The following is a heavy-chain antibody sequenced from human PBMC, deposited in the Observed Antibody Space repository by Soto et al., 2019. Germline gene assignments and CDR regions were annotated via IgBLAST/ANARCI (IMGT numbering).Heavy chain of an antibody. Sequence: EVQLLESGGGLVQPGGSLRLSCTVSGFSISSSAFSWVRQTPGKGLEWVSASSGGGGPTHYADSVKGRFTISRDNSKNTLYLQINSLRAEDTAVYYCAKNDWSVYPLGGVWGRGTLVSVSS. J-gene: IGHJ1*01. CDR3: AKNDWSVYPLGGV. V-gene: IGHV3-23*01. CDR2: SSGGGGPT. D-gene: IGHD3-3*01. CDR1: GFSISSSA.